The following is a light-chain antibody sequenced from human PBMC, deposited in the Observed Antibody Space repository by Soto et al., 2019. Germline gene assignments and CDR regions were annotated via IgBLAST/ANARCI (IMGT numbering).Light chain of an antibody. Sequence: QSALTQPRSVSGSPGQSVAISCTGTSRDIDAYDYVSWYQQHPGKAPKLRISEVNKRPSGVSYRFSGSKAGNTASLTISGLQVEDEADYYCCSFAGSYYVFGTGTKVTVL. CDR3: CSFAGSYYV. J-gene: IGLJ1*01. CDR1: SRDIDAYDY. V-gene: IGLV2-11*01. CDR2: EVN.